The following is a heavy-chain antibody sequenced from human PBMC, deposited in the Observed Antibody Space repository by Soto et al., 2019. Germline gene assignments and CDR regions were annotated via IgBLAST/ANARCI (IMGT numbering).Heavy chain of an antibody. D-gene: IGHD2-15*01. J-gene: IGHJ5*02. CDR2: IKSKSDGGTT. CDR1: VFTFIDAW. CDR3: TTDLWRIAVVVGSTGYFNP. Sequence: GWSLRLSCASSVFTFIDAWMSWVRQAPGKGLDWVGRIKSKSDGGTTEYAAPVRGRFTISRDDPKNTLYLQMNSLKTEDTAVYYCTTDLWRIAVVVGSTGYFNPWGQGTPVTVSS. V-gene: IGHV3-15*01.